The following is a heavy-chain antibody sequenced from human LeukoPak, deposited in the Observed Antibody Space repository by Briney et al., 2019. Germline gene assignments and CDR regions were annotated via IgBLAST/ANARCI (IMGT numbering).Heavy chain of an antibody. V-gene: IGHV4-31*03. CDR1: GGSISSGGYY. CDR3: ARVEASSHFDY. J-gene: IGHJ4*02. CDR2: IYYSGST. Sequence: SETLSLTCTVSGGSISSGGYYWSWIRQHPGKGLEWIGYIYYSGSTYYNPSLKSRVTISVDTSKNQFSLKLSSVTAADTAVYYCARVEASSHFDYWGQGTLVTVSS.